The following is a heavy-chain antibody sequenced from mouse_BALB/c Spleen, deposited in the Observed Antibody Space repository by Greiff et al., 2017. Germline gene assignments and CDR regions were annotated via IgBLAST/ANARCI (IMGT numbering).Heavy chain of an antibody. D-gene: IGHD1-1*02. J-gene: IGHJ4*01. Sequence: EVQLKQSGPELMKPGASVKISCKASGYSFTSYYMHWVKQSHGKSLEWIGYIDPFNGGTSYNQKFKGKATLTVDKSSSTAYMHLSSLTSEDSAVYYCASGNYAMDYWGQGTSVTVSS. CDR1: GYSFTSYY. CDR2: IDPFNGGT. CDR3: ASGNYAMDY. V-gene: IGHV1S135*01.